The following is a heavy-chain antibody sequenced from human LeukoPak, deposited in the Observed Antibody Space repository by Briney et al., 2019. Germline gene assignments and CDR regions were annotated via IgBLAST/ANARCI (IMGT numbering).Heavy chain of an antibody. J-gene: IGHJ6*02. V-gene: IGHV3-30*18. D-gene: IGHD1-26*01. CDR1: GFTFSSYG. CDR2: ISYDGSNK. CDR3: GKDWRWEKPCYGMNV. Sequence: SGGSLRLSCAASGFTFSSYGIHWVRQAPGKGLEWVALISYDGSNKYYAESVKGRFTISRDNSKNTLYLQMNSLRAEDTALYYCGKDWRWEKPCYGMNVWGQGTTVTVSS.